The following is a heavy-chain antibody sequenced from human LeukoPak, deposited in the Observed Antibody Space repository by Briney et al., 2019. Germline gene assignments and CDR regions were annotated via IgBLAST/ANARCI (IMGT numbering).Heavy chain of an antibody. J-gene: IGHJ4*02. CDR3: GSMVREGEDS. V-gene: IGHV3-21*01. CDR1: GFTFRSYT. D-gene: IGHD3-10*01. Sequence: GGSLRLSCAASGFTFRSYTMNWVRQAPGKGLEWVSSITSSSNYIYYADSVKGRFTISRDNAKNSLYLQMNSLRAEDTAVYYCGSMVREGEDSWGQGTLVTVSS. CDR2: ITSSSNYI.